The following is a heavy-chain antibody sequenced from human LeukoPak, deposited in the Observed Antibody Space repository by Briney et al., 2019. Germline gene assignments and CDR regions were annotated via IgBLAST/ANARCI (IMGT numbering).Heavy chain of an antibody. Sequence: PSETLSLTCTVSGGSINGYYWTWIRQPPGKGLEWIGYISDSGSTNYNPSLKSRVTMSVDSSNTEFSLILNSVTAADTAVYYGARVFRGAVTSNWFDPWGQGTLVTVSS. J-gene: IGHJ5*02. CDR3: ARVFRGAVTSNWFDP. CDR2: ISDSGST. V-gene: IGHV4-59*01. D-gene: IGHD4-17*01. CDR1: GGSINGYY.